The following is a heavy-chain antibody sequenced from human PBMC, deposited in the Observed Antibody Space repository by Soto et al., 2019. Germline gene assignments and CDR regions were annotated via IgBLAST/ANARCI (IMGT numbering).Heavy chain of an antibody. J-gene: IGHJ2*01. CDR2: IIPIFGTA. CDR1: GGTFSSYA. D-gene: IGHD2-21*02. CDR3: ARDEGKGVVTANWYFDL. Sequence: QVQLVQSGAEVKKPGSSVKVSCKASGGTFSSYAISWVRQAPGQGLEWMGGIIPIFGTANYAQKFQGRVTITAXXSXSXXYMELSSLRSEDTAVYYCARDEGKGVVTANWYFDLWGRGTLVTVSS. V-gene: IGHV1-69*12.